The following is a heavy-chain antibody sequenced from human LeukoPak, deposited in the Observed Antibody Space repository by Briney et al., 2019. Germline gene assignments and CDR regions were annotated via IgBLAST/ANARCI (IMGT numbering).Heavy chain of an antibody. V-gene: IGHV4-31*03. Sequence: SETLSLTFPVSGGSINSGAYYWTWIRPHPGKGLEWVGYAHNSGSTYYNPSLKSRVTISVDTSKNQFSLKLSSMTAADTAVYYCARAVLYYYYGMDVWGQGTTVTVSS. D-gene: IGHD1-14*01. J-gene: IGHJ6*02. CDR1: GGSINSGAYY. CDR2: AHNSGST. CDR3: ARAVLYYYYGMDV.